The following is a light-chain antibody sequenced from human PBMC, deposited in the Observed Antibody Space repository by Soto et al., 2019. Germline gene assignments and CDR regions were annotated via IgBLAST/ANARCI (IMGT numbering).Light chain of an antibody. V-gene: IGKV3-20*01. CDR2: GAS. J-gene: IGKJ1*01. CDR3: QQYGSWT. CDR1: QSISCNY. Sequence: EIVLTQSPGTLSVSPGERATLSCRASQSISCNYLAWYQQKPGQAPSLLIYGASSRATGIPDRFSGSGSGTDFTLTISRLEPEDSAIYYCQQYGSWTFGQGTKVEIK.